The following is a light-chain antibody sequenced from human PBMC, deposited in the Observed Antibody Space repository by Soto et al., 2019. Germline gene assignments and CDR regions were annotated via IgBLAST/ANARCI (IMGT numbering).Light chain of an antibody. V-gene: IGKV1-39*01. Sequence: DIQMTQSPSSLSASVGDRVTITCRASQSISSYLNWYQQKPGKAPKLLMYAASSLQSGVPSRFSGSGSGTDFTLTISSLQPEDFATYYCQQSYSTPRGTFGGGTKVDIK. J-gene: IGKJ4*01. CDR2: AAS. CDR3: QQSYSTPRGT. CDR1: QSISSY.